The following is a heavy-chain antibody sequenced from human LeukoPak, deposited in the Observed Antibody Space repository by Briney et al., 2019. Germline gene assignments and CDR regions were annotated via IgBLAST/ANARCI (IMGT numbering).Heavy chain of an antibody. Sequence: GGSLRLSCAASGFTFSSYAMHWVRQAPGKVLEWVAVISYDGSNKYYADSVKGRFTISRDNSKNTLYLQMNSLRAEDTAVYYCATLCSGGSCHPDFDPWGQGTLVTVSS. D-gene: IGHD2-15*01. CDR3: ATLCSGGSCHPDFDP. CDR1: GFTFSSYA. CDR2: ISYDGSNK. V-gene: IGHV3-30*04. J-gene: IGHJ5*02.